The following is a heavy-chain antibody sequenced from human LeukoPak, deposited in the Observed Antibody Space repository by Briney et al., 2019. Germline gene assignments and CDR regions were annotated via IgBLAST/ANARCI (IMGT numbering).Heavy chain of an antibody. CDR1: GGSFSGYY. CDR2: INHSGST. J-gene: IGHJ5*02. D-gene: IGHD3-10*01. V-gene: IGHV4-34*01. CDR3: ARRGRLSYGSGSYIRFNWFDP. Sequence: PSETLSLTCAVYGGSFSGYYWSWIRQPPGKGLEGIGEINHSGSTNYNPSLKSRVTISVDTSKNQFSLKLSSVTAADTAVYYCARRGRLSYGSGSYIRFNWFDPWGQGTLVTVSS.